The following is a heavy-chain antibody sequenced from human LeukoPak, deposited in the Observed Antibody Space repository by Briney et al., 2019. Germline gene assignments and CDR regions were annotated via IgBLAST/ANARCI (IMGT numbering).Heavy chain of an antibody. V-gene: IGHV4-34*01. Sequence: SETLSLTCAVYGGSFSGYYWSWIRQPPGKGLEWIGEINHIGSTNYNPSLKSRVTISVDTSKNQFSLKLSSVTAADTAVYYCARGELQGHYYYYYYMDVWGKGTTVTVSS. CDR2: INHIGST. CDR3: ARGELQGHYYYYYYMDV. CDR1: GGSFSGYY. D-gene: IGHD1-26*01. J-gene: IGHJ6*03.